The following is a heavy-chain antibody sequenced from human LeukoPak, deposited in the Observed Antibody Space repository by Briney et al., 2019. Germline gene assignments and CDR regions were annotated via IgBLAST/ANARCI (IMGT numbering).Heavy chain of an antibody. D-gene: IGHD3-16*01. CDR1: GGSISSGDYY. CDR3: ARGRYGWLPFDY. CDR2: IYYSGST. Sequence: KPSQTLSLTCTVSGGSISSGDYYWSWIRQPPGKGLEWIGYIYYSGSTNYNPSLKSRVTISVDTSKNQFTLKLSSVTAADTAVYYCARGRYGWLPFDYWGQGILVTVSS. J-gene: IGHJ4*02. V-gene: IGHV4-61*08.